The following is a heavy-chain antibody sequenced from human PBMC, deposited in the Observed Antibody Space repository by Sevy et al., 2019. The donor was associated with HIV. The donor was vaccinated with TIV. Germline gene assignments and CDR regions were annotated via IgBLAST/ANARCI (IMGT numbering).Heavy chain of an antibody. V-gene: IGHV3-33*01. Sequence: GGSLRLSCAASGFTFSNFGMHWARQAPGGGLEWVAIVCYDGKNEYYADSVKGRFSISRDNSKNILYLQMNSLRAEDTAVYYCARDLEEWELRDLGDWGQGTLVTVSS. CDR1: GFTFSNFG. J-gene: IGHJ4*02. CDR2: VCYDGKNE. CDR3: ARDLEEWELRDLGD. D-gene: IGHD1-26*01.